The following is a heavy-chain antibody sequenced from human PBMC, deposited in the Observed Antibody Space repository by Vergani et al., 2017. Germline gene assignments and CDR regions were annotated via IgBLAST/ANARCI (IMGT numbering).Heavy chain of an antibody. Sequence: QVQLVESGGGVVQPGRSLRLSSAASGFTFSSYGMHWVRQAPGKGLEWVAVIWYDGSNKYYADSVKGRFTISRDNSKNTLYVQMNSLRAEDTAVYYCARDGYSGTYRLLDYWGQGTLVTVSS. CDR2: IWYDGSNK. CDR1: GFTFSSYG. V-gene: IGHV3-33*01. CDR3: ARDGYSGTYRLLDY. J-gene: IGHJ4*02. D-gene: IGHD1-26*01.